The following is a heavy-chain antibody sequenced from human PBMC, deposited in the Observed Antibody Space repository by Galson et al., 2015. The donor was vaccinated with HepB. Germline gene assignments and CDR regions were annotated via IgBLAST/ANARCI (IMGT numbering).Heavy chain of an antibody. CDR2: INAGNGNT. J-gene: IGHJ5*02. CDR3: AREKQLVWILGYNWFDP. Sequence: VKVSCKASGYTFTSYAMHWVRQAPGQRLEWMGWINAGNGNTKYSQKFQGRVTITRDTSASTAYMELSSLRSEDTAVYYCAREKQLVWILGYNWFDPWGQGTLVTVSS. D-gene: IGHD6-6*01. CDR1: GYTFTSYA. V-gene: IGHV1-3*01.